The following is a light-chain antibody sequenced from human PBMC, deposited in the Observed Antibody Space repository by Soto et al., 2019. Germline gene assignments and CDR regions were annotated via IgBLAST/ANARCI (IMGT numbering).Light chain of an antibody. V-gene: IGKV3-20*01. J-gene: IGKJ3*01. CDR2: GAS. Sequence: EIVLTQSPGTLSLSPGERATLSCRASQSVSRSYLAWYQQKPGQAPRLLIYGASGRATGIPDRFSGSGSGTDFTLTISRLEPEDFAVYYCQQYGGSPIFTFGPGTKVDIK. CDR1: QSVSRSY. CDR3: QQYGGSPIFT.